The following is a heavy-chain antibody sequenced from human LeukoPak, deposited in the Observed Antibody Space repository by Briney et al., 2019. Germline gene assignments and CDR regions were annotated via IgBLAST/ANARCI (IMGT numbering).Heavy chain of an antibody. CDR1: GFTFSNAW. V-gene: IGHV3-15*01. D-gene: IGHD2-8*01. Sequence: GGSLRLSCAASGFTFSNAWMSWVRQAPGKGLEWVGRIKSKTDGGTTDYAAPVKGRFTISRDDSKNTLYLQMNSLKTEDTAVYYCTKELMVYATDDYWGQGTLVTVSS. CDR2: IKSKTDGGTT. CDR3: TKELMVYATDDY. J-gene: IGHJ4*02.